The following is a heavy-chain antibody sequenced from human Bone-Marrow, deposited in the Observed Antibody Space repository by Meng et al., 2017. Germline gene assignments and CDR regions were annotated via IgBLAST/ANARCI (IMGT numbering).Heavy chain of an antibody. J-gene: IGHJ4*02. D-gene: IGHD3-22*01. CDR2: VSWNGSRT. CDR3: ARDHYYDSSGYYEFDY. CDR1: GFTFSNSD. V-gene: IGHV3-35*01. Sequence: GESLKISCAASGFTFSNSDMNWVHQAPGKGLEWVSGVSWNGSRTHYADSVKGRFTISRDNSKNTLYLQMNSLRAEDTAVYYCARDHYYDSSGYYEFDYWGQGTLVTVSS.